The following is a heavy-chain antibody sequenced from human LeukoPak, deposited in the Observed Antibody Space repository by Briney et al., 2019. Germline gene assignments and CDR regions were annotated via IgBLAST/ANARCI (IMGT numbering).Heavy chain of an antibody. CDR3: ARDGDIVVVPAAIPNWFDP. J-gene: IGHJ5*02. CDR2: ISSSGSYI. V-gene: IGHV3-21*01. Sequence: PGGSLRLSCAASGFTFSSYSMNWVRQAPGKGLEWVSSISSSGSYIYYADSVKGRFTISRDNAKNSLYLQMNSLRAEDTAVYYCARDGDIVVVPAAIPNWFDPWGQGTLVTVSS. D-gene: IGHD2-2*02. CDR1: GFTFSSYS.